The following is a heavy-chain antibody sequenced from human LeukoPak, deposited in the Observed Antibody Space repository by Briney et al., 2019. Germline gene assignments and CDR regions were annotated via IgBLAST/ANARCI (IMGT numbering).Heavy chain of an antibody. CDR1: GYSFTSYW. D-gene: IGHD5-24*01. V-gene: IGHV5-51*01. CDR3: ARSMAYYYFDY. Sequence: GESLKISCKGSGYSFTSYWIGWVRQMPGKGLEWMGIIYPGDSGTRYSPSFQGQVTISADKSIGTAYLQWSSLKASDTAMYYCARSMAYYYFDYWGQGTLVTVSS. CDR2: IYPGDSGT. J-gene: IGHJ4*02.